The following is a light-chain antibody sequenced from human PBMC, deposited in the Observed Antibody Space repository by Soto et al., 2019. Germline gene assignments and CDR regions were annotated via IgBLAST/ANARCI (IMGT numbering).Light chain of an antibody. CDR3: QQYNNWPPIT. Sequence: EIVMTQSPASLFMSPGERATLSCRASQSVGNNLAWYQQKPGQPPRLLVYVASTRATGIPARFSGSGSGTEFTLTISSLQYEDFAVYYCQQYNNWPPITFGQGTRLEIK. J-gene: IGKJ5*01. V-gene: IGKV3-15*01. CDR2: VAS. CDR1: QSVGNN.